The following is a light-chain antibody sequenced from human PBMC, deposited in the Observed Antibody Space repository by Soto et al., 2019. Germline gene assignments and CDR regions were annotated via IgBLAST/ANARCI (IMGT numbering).Light chain of an antibody. CDR2: DTS. CDR1: QSFSTY. Sequence: EIVLTQSPATLPLSPGERATLSCRASQSFSTYLAWYQQKPGQAPRLLIYDTSKRATGIPARFSGSGSGTDFTITINSLEPEDFAMYYCQHRYNWPWTVGQGTKVEIK. CDR3: QHRYNWPWT. J-gene: IGKJ1*01. V-gene: IGKV3-11*01.